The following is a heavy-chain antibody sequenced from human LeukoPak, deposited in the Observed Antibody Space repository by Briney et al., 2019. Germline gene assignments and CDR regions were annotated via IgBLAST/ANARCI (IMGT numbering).Heavy chain of an antibody. J-gene: IGHJ4*02. V-gene: IGHV6-1*01. Sequence: SQTLSLTCAISGDSVSSNSWNWIRQSPSRGLEWLGRTYYKSKWFNDYAVSMKSRITINPDTSKNQFSLQLNSVTPEDTAVYYCARNYSPDFDYWGQGTQVSVSS. D-gene: IGHD1-7*01. CDR3: ARNYSPDFDY. CDR2: TYYKSKWFN. CDR1: GDSVSSNS.